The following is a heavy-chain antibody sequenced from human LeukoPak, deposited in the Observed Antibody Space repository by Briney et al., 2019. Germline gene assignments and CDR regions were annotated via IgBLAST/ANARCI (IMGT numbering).Heavy chain of an antibody. Sequence: GGSLRLSCAASGFTFSDYYMSWIRQAPGKGLEWVPYISSSGSTIYYADSVKGRFTISRDNAKNSLYLQMNSLRAEDTAVYYCARNRGERWYYYDGSGYYADYWGQGTLVTVSS. V-gene: IGHV3-11*01. J-gene: IGHJ4*02. CDR1: GFTFSDYY. D-gene: IGHD3-22*01. CDR2: ISSSGSTI. CDR3: ARNRGERWYYYDGSGYYADY.